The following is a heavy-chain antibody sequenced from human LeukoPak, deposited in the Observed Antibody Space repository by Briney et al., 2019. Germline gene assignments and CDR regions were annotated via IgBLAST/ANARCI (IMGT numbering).Heavy chain of an antibody. CDR1: GFTFNNYA. J-gene: IGHJ4*02. Sequence: EGSLRLSCAASGFTFNNYAKSWVRQPPGKGLEWVSTVSGSGAIAYYTDSDKGRFTISRDNSKNTLYLQMSSLTAKDTAVYYCAKDRSIGTYYTFDSWGQGTLVTVSS. V-gene: IGHV3-23*01. CDR2: VSGSGAIA. D-gene: IGHD1-26*01. CDR3: AKDRSIGTYYTFDS.